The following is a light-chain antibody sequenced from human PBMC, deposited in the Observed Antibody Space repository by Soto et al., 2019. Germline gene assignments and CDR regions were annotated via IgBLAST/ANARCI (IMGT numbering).Light chain of an antibody. V-gene: IGKV1-12*01. CDR2: AAS. Sequence: DIQMTQSPSSVSASVGDRVTITCRASQGSSSWLARYQQKPGKAPKLLIYAASSLQSGVPARFSGRGSGTVFTLNIISLQPEDFATYYCQQANSLPLTFGGGTKVEIK. CDR3: QQANSLPLT. J-gene: IGKJ4*01. CDR1: QGSSSW.